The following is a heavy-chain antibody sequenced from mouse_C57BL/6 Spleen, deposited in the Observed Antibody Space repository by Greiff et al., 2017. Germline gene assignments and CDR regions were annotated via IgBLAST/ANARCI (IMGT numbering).Heavy chain of an antibody. V-gene: IGHV3-6*01. Sequence: ESGPGLVKPSQSLSLTCSVTGYSITSGYYWNWIRQFPGNKLEWMGYISYDGSNNYNPSLKNRISITRDTSKNQFFLKLNSVTTEDTATXYCVTVVAGYFDYWGQGTTLTVSS. J-gene: IGHJ2*01. CDR1: GYSITSGYY. CDR3: VTVVAGYFDY. CDR2: ISYDGSN. D-gene: IGHD1-1*01.